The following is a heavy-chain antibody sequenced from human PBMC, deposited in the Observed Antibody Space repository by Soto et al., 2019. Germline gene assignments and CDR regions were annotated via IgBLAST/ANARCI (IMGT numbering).Heavy chain of an antibody. J-gene: IGHJ4*02. Sequence: PGGSLRLSCTASGFTFSSYYMSWVRQTPGKGLEFVANINQDGTYIHYVDSVKGRFTISRDNGKNSVFLQMNSLRVEDTAVYYCAKQIATGTALYDYWGQGSLVTVSS. D-gene: IGHD6-13*01. V-gene: IGHV3-7*01. CDR3: AKQIATGTALYDY. CDR1: GFTFSSYY. CDR2: INQDGTYI.